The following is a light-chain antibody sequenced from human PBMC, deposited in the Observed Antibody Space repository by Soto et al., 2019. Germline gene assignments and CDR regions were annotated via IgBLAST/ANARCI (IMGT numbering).Light chain of an antibody. CDR2: GAS. V-gene: IGKV3-20*01. CDR1: QSVSSSY. Sequence: IQSVSSSYLAWYQQKPGQAPRLLIYGASSRATGIPDRFSGSGSGIYFSLTIHTLEVGGLGMPDGPQYGSLPLLAFVQGTRLEI. J-gene: IGKJ5*01. CDR3: PQYGSLPLLA.